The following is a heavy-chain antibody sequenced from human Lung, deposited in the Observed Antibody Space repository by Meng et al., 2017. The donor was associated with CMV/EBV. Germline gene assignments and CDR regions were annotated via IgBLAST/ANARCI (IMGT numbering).Heavy chain of an antibody. D-gene: IGHD3-22*01. J-gene: IGHJ4*03. CDR1: GFRFDDFA. CDR2: ISWNSDNT. Sequence: SCVASGFRFDDFAMHWVRQVPGKGLEWVAGISWNSDNTGYAESVKGRFIISRDNARNSLYLQMNSLRPEDTALYYCVKDDDYHDSSGYFEYWGQGTXVTCAS. V-gene: IGHV3-9*01. CDR3: VKDDDYHDSSGYFEY.